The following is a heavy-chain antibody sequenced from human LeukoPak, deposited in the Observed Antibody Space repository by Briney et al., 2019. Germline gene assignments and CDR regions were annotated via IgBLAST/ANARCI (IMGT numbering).Heavy chain of an antibody. J-gene: IGHJ4*02. CDR1: GGSIRGYY. V-gene: IGHV4-59*01. CDR3: ARRWGTVVRGVIDY. D-gene: IGHD3-10*01. Sequence: SETLSLTCNVSGGSIRGYYWSWIRQPPGKGLEWIGYIYSSGSTNYNPSLKSRVTMSVDTSKNQFSLKVSSVTAADTAVYYCARRWGTVVRGVIDYWGQGTLVTVSS. CDR2: IYSSGST.